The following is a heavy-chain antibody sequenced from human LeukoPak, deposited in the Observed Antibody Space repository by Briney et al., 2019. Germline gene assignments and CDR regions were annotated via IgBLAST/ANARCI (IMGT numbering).Heavy chain of an antibody. CDR3: ARDAEWFGELQNWFDP. V-gene: IGHV4-61*02. J-gene: IGHJ5*02. Sequence: PSQTLSLTCTVSGGSISSCSYYWSWIRQPAGKGLEWIGRIYTSGSTNYNPSLKSRVTISVDTSKNQFSLKLSSVTAADTAVYYCARDAEWFGELQNWFDPWGQGTLVTVSS. CDR2: IYTSGST. D-gene: IGHD3-10*01. CDR1: GGSISSCSYY.